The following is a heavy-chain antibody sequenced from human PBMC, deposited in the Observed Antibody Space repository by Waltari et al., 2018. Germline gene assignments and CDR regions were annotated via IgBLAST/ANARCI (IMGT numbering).Heavy chain of an antibody. CDR2: IWYDGSNK. J-gene: IGHJ4*02. CDR3: AGGIAAAKN. V-gene: IGHV3-33*08. D-gene: IGHD6-13*01. CDR1: GFTFSSYG. Sequence: QVQLVESGGGVVQPGRSLRLSCAASGFTFSSYGMHWVRQAPGKGLEWVAGIWYDGSNKYDADSVKGRFTISRDNAKNSLYLQMNSLRAEDTAVYYCAGGIAAAKNWGQGTLVTVSS.